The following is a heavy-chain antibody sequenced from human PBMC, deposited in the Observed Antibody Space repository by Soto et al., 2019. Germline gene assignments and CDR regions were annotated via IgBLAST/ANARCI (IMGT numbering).Heavy chain of an antibody. CDR1: GFTFSSYG. V-gene: IGHV3-30*18. J-gene: IGHJ6*02. Sequence: GGSLRLSCAASGFTFSSYGMHWVRQAPGKGLEWVAVISYDGSNKYYADSVKGRFTISRDNSKNTLYLQMNSLRAEDTAVYYCAKDRSPAARAFYGMDVWGQGTTVTVSS. CDR2: ISYDGSNK. D-gene: IGHD2-2*01. CDR3: AKDRSPAARAFYGMDV.